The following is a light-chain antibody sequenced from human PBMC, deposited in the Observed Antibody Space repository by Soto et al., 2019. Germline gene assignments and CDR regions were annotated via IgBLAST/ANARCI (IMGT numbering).Light chain of an antibody. CDR3: CSFAGGATVV. V-gene: IGLV2-23*02. Sequence: QSVLTQPASVSGSPGQSITISCTGTSNDVGGYDLVSWYQHHPGKAPKLMIYEATKRPSGVSDRFSGSKSGNTASLTIAALQAEDEADYSCCSFAGGATVVFGGGTQLTVL. CDR1: SNDVGGYDL. J-gene: IGLJ2*01. CDR2: EAT.